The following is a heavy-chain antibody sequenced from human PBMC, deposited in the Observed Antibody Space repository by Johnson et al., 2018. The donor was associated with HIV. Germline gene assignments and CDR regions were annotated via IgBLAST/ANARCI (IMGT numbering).Heavy chain of an antibody. J-gene: IGHJ3*02. Sequence: QMLLVESGGGVVQPGRSLRLSCAASGFTFSSYAMHWVRQAPGKGLEWVAVISYDGSNKYYADSVKGRFTISRDNSKNTLYLQMNSLRAEDTAFYYCAKPNKVTTFGPPNDAFDIWGQGTMVTVSS. V-gene: IGHV3-30*04. CDR3: AKPNKVTTFGPPNDAFDI. CDR2: ISYDGSNK. CDR1: GFTFSSYA. D-gene: IGHD1-1*01.